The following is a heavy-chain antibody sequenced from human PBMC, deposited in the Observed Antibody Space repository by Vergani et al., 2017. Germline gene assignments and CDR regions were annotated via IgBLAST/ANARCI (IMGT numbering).Heavy chain of an antibody. CDR1: GDSIISNNC. D-gene: IGHD2-2*02. V-gene: IGHV4-4*03. CDR2: ICHTEDT. J-gene: IGHJ4*02. Sequence: QVQLQESGPGLVKPPGTLSLTCAVSGDSIISNNCWTWVRQPPGKGLEWIGEICHTEDTKYSPSLKSRGTVSVDESRNLFSLRLNSVTAADTAVYYCATIGYRRWGYYFDYWGQGILVTVSS. CDR3: ATIGYRRWGYYFDY.